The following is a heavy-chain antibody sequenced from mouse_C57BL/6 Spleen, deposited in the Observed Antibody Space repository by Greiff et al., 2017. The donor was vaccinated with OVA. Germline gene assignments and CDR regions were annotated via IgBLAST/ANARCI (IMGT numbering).Heavy chain of an antibody. J-gene: IGHJ1*03. CDR1: GYAFTNYL. D-gene: IGHD2-4*01. CDR3: ARGYDSWYFDV. V-gene: IGHV1-54*01. Sequence: VQLQQSGAELVRPGTSVKVSCKASGYAFTNYLIEWVKQRPGQGLEWIGVINPGSGGTNYNEKFKGKATLTADKSSSTAYMQLSSLTSEDSAVYFCARGYDSWYFDVWGTGTTVTVSS. CDR2: INPGSGGT.